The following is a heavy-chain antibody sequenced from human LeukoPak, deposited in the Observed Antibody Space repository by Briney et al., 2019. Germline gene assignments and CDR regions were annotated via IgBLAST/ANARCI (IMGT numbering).Heavy chain of an antibody. Sequence: SETLSLTCAVYGGSFSGYYWSWIRQPPGKGLEWIGEINHSGSTNYNPSLKSRVTISVDTSKNQFSLMLSSVTAADTAVYYCARRGPPRTLLRGVKSGWFDPWGQGTLVTVSS. D-gene: IGHD3-10*01. CDR2: INHSGST. J-gene: IGHJ5*02. CDR1: GGSFSGYY. CDR3: ARRGPPRTLLRGVKSGWFDP. V-gene: IGHV4-34*01.